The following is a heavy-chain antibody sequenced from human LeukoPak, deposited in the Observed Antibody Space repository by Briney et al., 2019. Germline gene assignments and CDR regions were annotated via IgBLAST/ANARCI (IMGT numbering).Heavy chain of an antibody. V-gene: IGHV4-34*01. Sequence: SETLSLTCAVYGGSFSGYYWSWIRQPPGKGLEWIGEINHSGSTNYNPSLKSRVTISVDTSENQFSLKLSSVTAADTAVYYCARGTLRRYCSGGSCYSGNRWFDPWGQGTLVTVSS. D-gene: IGHD2-15*01. CDR1: GGSFSGYY. CDR3: ARGTLRRYCSGGSCYSGNRWFDP. J-gene: IGHJ5*02. CDR2: INHSGST.